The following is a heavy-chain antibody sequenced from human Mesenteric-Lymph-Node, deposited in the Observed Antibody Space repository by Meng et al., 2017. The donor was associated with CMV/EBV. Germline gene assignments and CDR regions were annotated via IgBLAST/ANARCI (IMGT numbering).Heavy chain of an antibody. CDR3: AKSLGDFRKWEPSNWFDP. Sequence: GGSLRLSCAASGFTFSSYAMSWVRQAPGKGLEWVSLISGSSGISYYADSVKGRFTISRDNSKNTLYLQMNSLRVEDTAVYYCAKSLGDFRKWEPSNWFDPWGQGTLVTVSS. CDR2: ISGSSGIS. V-gene: IGHV3-23*01. D-gene: IGHD1-26*01. J-gene: IGHJ5*02. CDR1: GFTFSSYA.